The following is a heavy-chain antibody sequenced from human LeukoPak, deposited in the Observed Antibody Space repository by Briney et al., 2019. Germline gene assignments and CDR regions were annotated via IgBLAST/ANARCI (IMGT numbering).Heavy chain of an antibody. CDR3: ARGGGVAVADYFFDF. D-gene: IGHD6-19*01. Sequence: SETLSLTSAVSGESFSNYFWSWIRQSPGKGLEWIGEINHSGSTNYNPSLKSRVTVSVDPAKNQLSLKLRSVTAADTAVYYCARGGGVAVADYFFDFWGQGTLVTVSS. CDR2: INHSGST. CDR1: GESFSNYF. V-gene: IGHV4-34*01. J-gene: IGHJ4*02.